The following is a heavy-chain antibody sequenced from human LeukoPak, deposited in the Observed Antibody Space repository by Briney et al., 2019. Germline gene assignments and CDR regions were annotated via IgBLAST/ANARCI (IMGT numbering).Heavy chain of an antibody. CDR1: ACSISSYY. CDR2: IYYSGST. D-gene: IGHD2-21*02. CDR3: ARLYCGGDCYLNP. Sequence: SETLSLTCTVSACSISSYYWSCIRQPPGKGLEWIGYIYYSGSTNYNPSLKSRVTVSVDTSKNQFSLKLSSVTAADTAVYYCARLYCGGDCYLNPWGQGTLVTVSS. J-gene: IGHJ5*02. V-gene: IGHV4-59*08.